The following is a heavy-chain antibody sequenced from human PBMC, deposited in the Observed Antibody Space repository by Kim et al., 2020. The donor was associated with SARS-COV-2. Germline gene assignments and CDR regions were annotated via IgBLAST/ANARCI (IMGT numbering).Heavy chain of an antibody. CDR2: IKSKTDGGTT. Sequence: GGSLRLSCAASGFTFSNAWMSWVRQAPGKGLEWVGRIKSKTDGGTTDYAAPVKGRFTISRDDSKNTLYLQMNSLKTEDTAVYYCTTGIYDSSGYGAESPYYYYGMDVWGQGTTVTVSS. J-gene: IGHJ6*02. D-gene: IGHD3-22*01. CDR3: TTGIYDSSGYGAESPYYYYGMDV. CDR1: GFTFSNAW. V-gene: IGHV3-15*01.